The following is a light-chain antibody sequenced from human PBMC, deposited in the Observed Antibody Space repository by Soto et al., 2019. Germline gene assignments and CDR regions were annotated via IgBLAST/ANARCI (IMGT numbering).Light chain of an antibody. Sequence: DIQMTQSPSSLSASVGDRVTITCRASQSISYYLNWYRQKPGRAPRLLIYTTSSLQSGVPSKFSGSASGTDFTLTISSLQPEDFATYYCQQSYTTPWTFGQGTKVAIK. J-gene: IGKJ1*01. CDR2: TTS. CDR1: QSISYY. V-gene: IGKV1-39*01. CDR3: QQSYTTPWT.